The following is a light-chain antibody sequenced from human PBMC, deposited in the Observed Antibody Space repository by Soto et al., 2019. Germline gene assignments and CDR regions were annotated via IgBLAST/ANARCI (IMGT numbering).Light chain of an antibody. CDR1: NIGSKR. J-gene: IGLJ2*01. CDR2: YDS. Sequence: SYELTQPPSVSVAPGKTARITGGGNNIGSKRMHWYQQKPGQSPVLVIYYDSDRPSGIPERFSGSNSGNTATLTISRVEAGDEADYYCQVWDSSSDHPFGGGTKLTVL. V-gene: IGLV3-21*04. CDR3: QVWDSSSDHP.